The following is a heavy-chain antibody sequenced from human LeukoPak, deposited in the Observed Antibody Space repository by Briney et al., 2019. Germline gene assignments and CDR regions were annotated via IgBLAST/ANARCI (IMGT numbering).Heavy chain of an antibody. D-gene: IGHD3-10*01. J-gene: IGHJ6*02. Sequence: GESLKISCKASGYSFTNYWIGWVRQMPGKGLELIGIIYPGDSDTRYRPSFQGQVTISADKSKSTAYLQWGSLKASDTAMYYCARSLPGTMLRGHGIDVWGQGTPVTVSS. CDR3: ARSLPGTMLRGHGIDV. CDR1: GYSFTNYW. CDR2: IYPGDSDT. V-gene: IGHV5-51*01.